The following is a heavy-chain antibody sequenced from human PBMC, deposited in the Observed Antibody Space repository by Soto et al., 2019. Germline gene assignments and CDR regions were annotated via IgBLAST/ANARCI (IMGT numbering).Heavy chain of an antibody. D-gene: IGHD2-2*01. J-gene: IGHJ6*02. V-gene: IGHV5-10-1*01. CDR1: GYSFTSYW. CDR3: VVVQAADYYYGMDV. Sequence: PGESLKISCKGSGYSFTSYWISWVRQMPGKGLEWMGRIDPSDSYTNYSPSFQGHVTISADKSISTAYLQWSSLKASDTAMYYCVVVQAADYYYGMDVCGQGPTVTVSS. CDR2: IDPSDSYT.